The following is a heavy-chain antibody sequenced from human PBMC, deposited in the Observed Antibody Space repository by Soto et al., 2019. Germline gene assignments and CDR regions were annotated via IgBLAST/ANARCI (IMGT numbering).Heavy chain of an antibody. CDR1: GFTFSGYV. D-gene: IGHD6-6*01. CDR3: AREGIAARARPHFDY. Sequence: PGGSRRRSWAASGFTFSGYVMHGVRQAPGKGLEWVAVIWYDGSNKYYADSVNGRFTISRDNSKNTLYLQMNSLRAEDTAVYYCAREGIAARARPHFDYWGQGTLVTVSS. J-gene: IGHJ4*02. CDR2: IWYDGSNK. V-gene: IGHV3-33*01.